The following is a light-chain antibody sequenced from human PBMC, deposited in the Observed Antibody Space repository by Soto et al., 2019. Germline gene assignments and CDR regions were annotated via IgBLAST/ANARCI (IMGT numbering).Light chain of an antibody. CDR2: EVS. Sequence: QSALTQPASVSGSPGQSITISCTGTSSDVGGYNYVSWYQQHPGKAPKLMIYEVSNRPSGVSNRFSGSKSGNTASLTISGLQAEDEADYYCSSYAGYSTLVFGTGTKVTVL. J-gene: IGLJ1*01. CDR1: SSDVGGYNY. CDR3: SSYAGYSTLV. V-gene: IGLV2-14*01.